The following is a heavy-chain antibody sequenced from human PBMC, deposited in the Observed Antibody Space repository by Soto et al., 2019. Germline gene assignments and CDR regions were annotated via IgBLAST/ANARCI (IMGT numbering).Heavy chain of an antibody. CDR2: INPNSGGT. CDR3: AIGVVVSGGGGAFDI. CDR1: GYTFTGYY. Sequence: GASVKVSCKASGYTFTGYYMHWVRQAPGQGLEWMGWINPNSGGTNYAQKFQGRVIMTRDTSISTAYMELSRLRSDDTAVYYCAIGVVVSGGGGAFDIWGQGTMVTVSS. D-gene: IGHD2-15*01. V-gene: IGHV1-2*02. J-gene: IGHJ3*02.